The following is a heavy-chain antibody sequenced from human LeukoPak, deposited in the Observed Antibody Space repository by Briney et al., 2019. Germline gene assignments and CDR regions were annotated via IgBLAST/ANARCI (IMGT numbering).Heavy chain of an antibody. CDR1: GRSISSYY. CDR2: IYYSGST. D-gene: IGHD3-9*01. V-gene: IGHV4-59*08. Sequence: PSETLSLTCTVSGRSISSYYWRWVRQPPGKGLEWIGYIYYSGSTSYNPSLKSRVTISVATSKNQSCLNLTSVTAADTAVYYSARHGGWDIWTYYFDYWGQGTLVTVSS. CDR3: ARHGGWDIWTYYFDY. J-gene: IGHJ4*02.